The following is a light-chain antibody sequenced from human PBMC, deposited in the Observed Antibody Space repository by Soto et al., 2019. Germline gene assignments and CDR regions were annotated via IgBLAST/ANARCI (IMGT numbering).Light chain of an antibody. J-gene: IGKJ3*01. CDR3: QHYNNCPFT. V-gene: IGKV3-15*01. CDR2: GAS. CDR1: QSISSN. Sequence: EIVMTQSPATLSVSPGERATLSCRASQSISSNLAWYQQKPGQAPRLLIYGASTRATGIPATFSGSGSGTELTLTIRRPQSEDFAVCYCQHYNNCPFTFGPGTKVDIK.